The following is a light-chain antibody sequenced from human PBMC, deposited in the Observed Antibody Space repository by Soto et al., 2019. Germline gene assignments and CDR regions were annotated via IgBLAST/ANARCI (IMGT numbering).Light chain of an antibody. CDR2: SNN. V-gene: IGLV1-47*02. CDR1: SSNIGSNY. Sequence: QAVVTQPPSASGTPWQRVTISCSGSSSNIGSNYVYWYQQLPGTAPKLLIYSNNQRPSGVPDRFSGSKSGTSASLAISGLRSEDEADYYCAAWDDSLSGHVVFGGGTKLTVL. CDR3: AAWDDSLSGHVV. J-gene: IGLJ2*01.